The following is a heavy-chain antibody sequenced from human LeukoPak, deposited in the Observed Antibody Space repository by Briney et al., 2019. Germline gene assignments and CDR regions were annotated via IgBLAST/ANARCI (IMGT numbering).Heavy chain of an antibody. Sequence: SVKVSCKASGGTFISYAISWVRQAPGQGLEWMGGIIPIFGTANYAQKFQGRVTITADESTSTAYMELSSLRSEDTAVYYCARGLSSGWTNYFDYWGQGTLVTVSS. CDR1: GGTFISYA. V-gene: IGHV1-69*13. CDR2: IIPIFGTA. J-gene: IGHJ4*02. CDR3: ARGLSSGWTNYFDY. D-gene: IGHD6-19*01.